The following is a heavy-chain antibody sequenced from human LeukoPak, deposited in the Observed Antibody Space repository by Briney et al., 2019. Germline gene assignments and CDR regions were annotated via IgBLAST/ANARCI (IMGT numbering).Heavy chain of an antibody. CDR2: IYPGDSDT. CDR1: GYSFTNYW. CDR3: AKTPFSSSWYVLDY. D-gene: IGHD6-13*01. Sequence: GESLKISCKGSGYSFTNYWIGWVRQMPGKGLEWMGIIYPGDSDTRYSPSFQGQVTISADKSISTAYLQWSSLKASDSAIYYCAKTPFSSSWYVLDYWGQGTLVTVSS. V-gene: IGHV5-51*01. J-gene: IGHJ4*02.